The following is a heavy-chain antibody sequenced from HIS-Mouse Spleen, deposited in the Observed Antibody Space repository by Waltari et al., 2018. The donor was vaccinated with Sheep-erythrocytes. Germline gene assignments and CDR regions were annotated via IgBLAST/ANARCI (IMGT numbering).Heavy chain of an antibody. J-gene: IGHJ4*02. Sequence: EVQLLESGGGLVQPGGSLRLSCAASGFPFSSYAMSWVRQAPGKGLEWVSAISGSGGSTYYADSVKGRFTISRDNSKNTLYLKMNSLRAEDTAVYYCAKRRTGDGGLDYWGQGTLVTVSS. CDR3: AKRRTGDGGLDY. CDR1: GFPFSSYA. V-gene: IGHV3-23*01. D-gene: IGHD7-27*01. CDR2: ISGSGGST.